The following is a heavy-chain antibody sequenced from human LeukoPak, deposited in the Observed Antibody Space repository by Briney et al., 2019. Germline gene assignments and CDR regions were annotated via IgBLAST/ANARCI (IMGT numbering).Heavy chain of an antibody. CDR1: GFTFSSYA. J-gene: IGHJ4*02. CDR2: ISYDGSNK. CDR3: ARVYSDSSSWYYFDY. V-gene: IGHV3-30*04. Sequence: GGSLRLSCAASGFTFSSYAMHWVRQAPCKGLEWVAVISYDGSNKYYADSVEGRFTISRDNSKNTLYLQMNSLRAEDTAVYYCARVYSDSSSWYYFDYWGQGTLVTVSS. D-gene: IGHD6-13*01.